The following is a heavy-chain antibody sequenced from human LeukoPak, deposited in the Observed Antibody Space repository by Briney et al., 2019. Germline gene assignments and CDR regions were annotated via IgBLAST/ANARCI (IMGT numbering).Heavy chain of an antibody. Sequence: PSETLSLTCTVSGGSISSSSYYWGWIRQPPGKGLEWIGSIYYSGSTYYNPSLKSRVTISVDTSKNQFSLKLSFVTAADTAVYYCARGRLLPDFDYWGQGTLVTVSS. CDR1: GGSISSSSYY. V-gene: IGHV4-39*07. J-gene: IGHJ4*02. CDR2: IYYSGST. CDR3: ARGRLLPDFDY.